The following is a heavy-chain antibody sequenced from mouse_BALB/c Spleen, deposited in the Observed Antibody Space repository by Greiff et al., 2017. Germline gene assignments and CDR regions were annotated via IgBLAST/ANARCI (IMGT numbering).Heavy chain of an antibody. CDR2: IDPANGNT. D-gene: IGHD1-1*01. Sequence: EVQLQESGAELVKPGASVKLSCTASGFNIKDTYMHWVKQRPEQGLEWIGRIDPANGNTKYDPKFQGKATITADTSSNTAYLQLSSLTSEDTAVYYCARRGAYGPFFDYWGQGTTLTVSS. V-gene: IGHV14-3*02. CDR3: ARRGAYGPFFDY. J-gene: IGHJ2*01. CDR1: GFNIKDTY.